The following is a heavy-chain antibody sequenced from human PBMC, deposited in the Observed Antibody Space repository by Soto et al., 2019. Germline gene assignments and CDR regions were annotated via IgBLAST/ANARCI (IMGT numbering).Heavy chain of an antibody. CDR3: ARRRLVRGVIQFPDWYFDL. D-gene: IGHD3-10*01. Sequence: QVQLQQWGVGLLKPSETLSLTCAVYGGSFSGYYWSWIRQPPGKGLEWIGEINHSGSTNYNPSLKSRVTISVDTSKNQFSLKLSSVTAADTAVYYCARRRLVRGVIQFPDWYFDLWGRGTLVTVSS. CDR2: INHSGST. CDR1: GGSFSGYY. V-gene: IGHV4-34*01. J-gene: IGHJ2*01.